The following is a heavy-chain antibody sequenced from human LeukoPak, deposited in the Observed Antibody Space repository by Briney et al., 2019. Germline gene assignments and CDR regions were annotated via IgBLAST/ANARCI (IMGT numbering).Heavy chain of an antibody. Sequence: GGSLRLSCAASGFTFSGYYMFWVRQVPGKGLMWVAHINGFGTEATYADTVKGRFTISRDNAKNSLYLQMNSLRAEDTAVYYCARDPAGGAYDLWGHGTMVTVSS. V-gene: IGHV3-74*01. CDR2: INGFGTEA. CDR3: ARDPAGGAYDL. J-gene: IGHJ3*01. CDR1: GFTFSGYY.